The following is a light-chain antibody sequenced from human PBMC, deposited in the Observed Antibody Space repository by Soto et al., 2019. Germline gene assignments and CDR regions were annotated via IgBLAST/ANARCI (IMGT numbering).Light chain of an antibody. V-gene: IGKV3-20*01. J-gene: IGKJ4*01. CDR3: EQYDKSIT. Sequence: IVSTQTPATLSLSTRGSATLSCRDSQSVSSNLACYQQQPGQAPMLLIDGASTRATGIPDRVSGSGSGTDFTLTINRLEPEDFAVYYCEQYDKSITFGGGTKVDIK. CDR2: GAS. CDR1: QSVSSN.